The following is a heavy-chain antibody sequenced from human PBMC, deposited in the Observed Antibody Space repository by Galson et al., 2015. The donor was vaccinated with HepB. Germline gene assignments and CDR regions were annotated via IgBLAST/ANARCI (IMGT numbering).Heavy chain of an antibody. CDR1: GFTFSSYA. Sequence: SLRLSCAASGFTFSSYAMSWVRQAPGKGLEWVSAISGSGGSTYYADSVKGRFTISRDNSKNTLYLQMNSLRAEDTAVYYCAKALELAYNWNDVSWFDPWGQGTLVTVSS. CDR2: ISGSGGST. V-gene: IGHV3-23*01. D-gene: IGHD1-20*01. CDR3: AKALELAYNWNDVSWFDP. J-gene: IGHJ5*02.